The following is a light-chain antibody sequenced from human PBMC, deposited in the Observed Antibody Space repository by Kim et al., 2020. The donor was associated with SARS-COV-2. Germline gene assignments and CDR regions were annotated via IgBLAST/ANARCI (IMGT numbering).Light chain of an antibody. Sequence: GQRFTSSCSGSGAKIGMNTVNWDQKFPGAAPKLLIYSNDDRPSGVPDRFSGSKSGTSASLAISGLQSDDESDYYCAAWDDSLNTVVFGGGTQLTVL. V-gene: IGLV1-44*01. CDR1: GAKIGMNT. CDR3: AAWDDSLNTVV. J-gene: IGLJ2*01. CDR2: SND.